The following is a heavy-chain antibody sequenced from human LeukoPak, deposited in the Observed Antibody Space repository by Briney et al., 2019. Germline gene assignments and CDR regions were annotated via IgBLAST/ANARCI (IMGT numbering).Heavy chain of an antibody. V-gene: IGHV3-23*01. J-gene: IGHJ4*02. CDR1: GFTFSTYA. D-gene: IGHD6-19*01. CDR3: AKPFTQTPYAIGWYTCDS. Sequence: GGSLRLSCAASGFTFSTYAMTWARQAPGKGLEWVSGVSSSGAATYYADSVKGRFTISRDNSRSTLYLHMNSLRADDTAVYYCAKPFTQTPYAIGWYTCDSWGQETLVTVSS. CDR2: VSSSGAAT.